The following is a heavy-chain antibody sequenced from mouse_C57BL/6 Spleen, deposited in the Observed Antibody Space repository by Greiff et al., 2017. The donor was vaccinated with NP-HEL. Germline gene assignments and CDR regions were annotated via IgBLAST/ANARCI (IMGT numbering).Heavy chain of an antibody. CDR1: GYTFTDYY. Sequence: LEESGPELVKPGASVKISCKASGYTFTDYYINWVKQRPGQGLAWIGWIYPGSGNTKYNEKFKGKATLTVDTSSSTAYMQLSSLTSEDSAVYFCARKIYDGYYVAMDYWGQGTSVTVSS. CDR3: ARKIYDGYYVAMDY. CDR2: IYPGSGNT. V-gene: IGHV1-84*01. D-gene: IGHD2-3*01. J-gene: IGHJ4*01.